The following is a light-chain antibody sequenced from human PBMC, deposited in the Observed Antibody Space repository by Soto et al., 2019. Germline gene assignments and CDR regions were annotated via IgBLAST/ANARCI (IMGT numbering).Light chain of an antibody. CDR1: QSVSSY. Sequence: EIVLTQSPAILSMSPGERATLSCRASQSVSSYFAWYQQKPGQAPRLLIYDASNRATGVPARFSGSGSWTDFTLTISSLETEDFAVYYCQHRRYWPVTFGQGTKVEIK. J-gene: IGKJ1*01. CDR3: QHRRYWPVT. V-gene: IGKV3-11*01. CDR2: DAS.